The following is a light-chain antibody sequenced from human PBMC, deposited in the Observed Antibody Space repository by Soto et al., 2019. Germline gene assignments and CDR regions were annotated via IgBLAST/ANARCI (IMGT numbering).Light chain of an antibody. V-gene: IGLV1-47*02. CDR3: ASWDDRLGAVI. J-gene: IGLJ2*01. CDR1: SSNIGGTNY. Sequence: QAVLTQPPSASGTPGQRVFISCSESSSNIGGTNYAYWYQQLPEAAPKLLMHSNNLRPSGVPERISGSKSGTSASLAISGLRSEDEAVYYCASWDDRLGAVIFGGGTKLTVL. CDR2: SNN.